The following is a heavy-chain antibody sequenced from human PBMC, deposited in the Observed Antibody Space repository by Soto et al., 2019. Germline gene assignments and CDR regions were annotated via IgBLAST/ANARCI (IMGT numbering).Heavy chain of an antibody. V-gene: IGHV3-21*01. D-gene: IGHD2-2*01. CDR3: ATRYCTSTNCYSLDY. Sequence: EVQLGESGGGRVKPGGALRLSCAASGFTFSSYSMHWVRQAPGKGLEWVSSISSSSSHIFYADSVKGRLTISRDNANNSLYRQMRSLGVEDTAVYYCATRYCTSTNCYSLDYWGKGILVTVA. J-gene: IGHJ4*02. CDR1: GFTFSSYS. CDR2: ISSSSSHI.